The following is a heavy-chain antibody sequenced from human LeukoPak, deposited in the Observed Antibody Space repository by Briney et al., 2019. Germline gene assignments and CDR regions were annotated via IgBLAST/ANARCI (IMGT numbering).Heavy chain of an antibody. CDR1: GFTFSSYG. CDR2: IWYDGSKK. CDR3: AYQDYYDSSGIDY. J-gene: IGHJ4*02. V-gene: IGHV3-33*01. Sequence: GASLRLSCAASGFTFSSYGMHWVRQAPGKGLEWVAVIWYDGSKKYYVDSVKGRFTISRDNSKNTLYLQMNSLRAEDTAMYYCAYQDYYDSSGIDYWGQGTLVTVSS. D-gene: IGHD3-22*01.